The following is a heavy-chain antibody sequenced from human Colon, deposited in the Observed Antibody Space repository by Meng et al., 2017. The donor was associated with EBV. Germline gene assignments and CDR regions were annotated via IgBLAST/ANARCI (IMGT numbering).Heavy chain of an antibody. CDR2: IGHSGFT. CDR3: VRSSAWVRTGFDP. V-gene: IGHV4-39*01. CDR1: GGSISTSGYY. D-gene: IGHD6-19*01. J-gene: IGHJ5*02. Sequence: QVQLQESGPGLVKPSEXLSLTCRASGGSISTSGYYWGWIRQPPGKGLEWIGSIGHSGFTYYTPSLKSRVAVSLDTSKSQFSLMLTSVTAADTAVYYCVRSSAWVRTGFDPWGQGTLVTVSS.